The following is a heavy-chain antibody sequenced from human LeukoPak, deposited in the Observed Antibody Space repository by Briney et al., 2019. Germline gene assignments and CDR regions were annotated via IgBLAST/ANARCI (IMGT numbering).Heavy chain of an antibody. D-gene: IGHD6-13*01. V-gene: IGHV1-69*06. Sequence: ASVKVSCKASGGTFSSYAISWVRQAPGQGLGWMGGIIPIFGTANYAQKFQGRVTITADKSTSTAYMELSSLRSEDTAVYYCARVIAAAGTPDYYYGMDVWGKGTTVTVSS. J-gene: IGHJ6*04. CDR3: ARVIAAAGTPDYYYGMDV. CDR1: GGTFSSYA. CDR2: IIPIFGTA.